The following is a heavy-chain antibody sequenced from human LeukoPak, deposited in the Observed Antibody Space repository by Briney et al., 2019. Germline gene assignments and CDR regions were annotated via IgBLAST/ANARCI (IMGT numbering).Heavy chain of an antibody. CDR1: GFTFSSYW. CDR3: AKAEHYYDTRGDY. D-gene: IGHD3-22*01. CDR2: ISSSGSTI. V-gene: IGHV3-48*04. J-gene: IGHJ4*02. Sequence: GGSLRLSCAASGFTFSSYWMHWVRQAPGKGLEWVSYISSSGSTIYYADSVKGRFTISRDNAKNSLYLQMNSLRAEDTALYYCAKAEHYYDTRGDYWGQGTLVTVSS.